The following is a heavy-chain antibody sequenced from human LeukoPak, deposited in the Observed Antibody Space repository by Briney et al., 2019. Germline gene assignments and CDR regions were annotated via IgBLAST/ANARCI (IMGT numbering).Heavy chain of an antibody. J-gene: IGHJ4*02. Sequence: SVKVSCKASGGTFSNYVINWIRQAPGQGLEWMGGIIPIFHKPLYTQKFKGRVTITADESTSTAYMELSSLRSEDTAVYYCARGSYDSSGYLDYWGQGTLVTVSS. CDR2: IIPIFHKP. CDR1: GGTFSNYV. CDR3: ARGSYDSSGYLDY. D-gene: IGHD3-22*01. V-gene: IGHV1-69*01.